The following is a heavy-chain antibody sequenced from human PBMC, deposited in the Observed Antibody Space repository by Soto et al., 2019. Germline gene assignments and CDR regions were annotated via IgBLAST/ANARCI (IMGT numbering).Heavy chain of an antibody. CDR1: GGSISSYY. D-gene: IGHD5-18*01. V-gene: IGHV4-59*08. CDR3: ERRYGSCFDY. J-gene: IGHJ4*02. Sequence: SETLSLTCTVSGGSISSYYWSWIRQPPGKGLEWIGYIYYSGSTNYNPSLKSRVTISVDTSKNQFSLKLSSVTAADTAVYYCERRYGSCFDYWGQGTLVTASS. CDR2: IYYSGST.